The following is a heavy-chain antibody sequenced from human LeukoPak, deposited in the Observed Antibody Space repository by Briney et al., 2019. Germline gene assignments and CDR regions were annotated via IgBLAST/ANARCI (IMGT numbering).Heavy chain of an antibody. Sequence: PGGSLRLSCAASGFTFSSYAMSWVRQAPGKGLEWVSAISGSGGSTYYADSVKGRFTISRDNSKNTLYLQMNSLRAEDTAVYYCAKDLKYSGGMAAAIYNWFDPWGQGTLVTVSS. D-gene: IGHD6-13*01. CDR2: ISGSGGST. V-gene: IGHV3-23*01. J-gene: IGHJ5*02. CDR3: AKDLKYSGGMAAAIYNWFDP. CDR1: GFTFSSYA.